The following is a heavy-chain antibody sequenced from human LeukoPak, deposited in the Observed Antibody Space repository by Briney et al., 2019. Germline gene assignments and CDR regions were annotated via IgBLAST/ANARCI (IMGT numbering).Heavy chain of an antibody. CDR1: GGSISSGGYY. CDR2: IYHSGST. Sequence: SETLSLTCTVSGGSISSGGYYWSWIRQPPGKGLEWIGYIYHSGSTYYNPSLKSRVTISVDRSKNQFSLKLSSVTAADTAVYYCARGRVGATLYAFDIWGQGTMVTVSS. D-gene: IGHD1-26*01. J-gene: IGHJ3*02. CDR3: ARGRVGATLYAFDI. V-gene: IGHV4-30-2*01.